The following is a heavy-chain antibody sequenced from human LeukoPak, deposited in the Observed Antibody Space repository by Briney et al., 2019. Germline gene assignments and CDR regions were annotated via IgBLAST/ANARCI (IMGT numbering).Heavy chain of an antibody. V-gene: IGHV3-48*01. CDR1: GFTLSSYN. Sequence: QPGGSLRLSCAVSGFTLSSYNMNWVRQAPGKGLEWVSYIRNSGNTIYYADSVKGRFTISRDNSRNTVYLQMNSLRAEDTAVYYCAKDDRWLQFCCWGQGTLVTVSA. J-gene: IGHJ4*02. D-gene: IGHD5-24*01. CDR2: IRNSGNTI. CDR3: AKDDRWLQFCC.